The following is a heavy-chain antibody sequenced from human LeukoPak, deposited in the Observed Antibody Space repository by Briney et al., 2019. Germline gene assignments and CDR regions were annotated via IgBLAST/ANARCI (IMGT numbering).Heavy chain of an antibody. J-gene: IGHJ5*02. Sequence: PSETLSLTCTVSGGSISSSSYYWGWIRQPPGKGLEWIGSIYYSGSTYYNPSLKSRVTISVDTSKNQFSLKLSSVTAADTAVYYCARHSRITMVRGVRGSYNWFDPWGQGTLVTVSS. D-gene: IGHD3-10*01. V-gene: IGHV4-39*01. CDR3: ARHSRITMVRGVRGSYNWFDP. CDR1: GGSISSSSYY. CDR2: IYYSGST.